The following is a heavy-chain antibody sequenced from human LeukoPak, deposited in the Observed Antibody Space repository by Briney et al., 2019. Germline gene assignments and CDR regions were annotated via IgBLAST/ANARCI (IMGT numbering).Heavy chain of an antibody. V-gene: IGHV3-48*01. D-gene: IGHD1-7*01. CDR2: ISSSSSTI. J-gene: IGHJ3*02. Sequence: GGSLRLSCAASGFTFSSYSMNWVRQAPGKGLEWVSYISSSSSTIYYADSVKGRFTISRDNAKNSLYVQMNSLRAEDTAVYYCARDPRSNWNYDAFDIWGQGTRVTVSS. CDR3: ARDPRSNWNYDAFDI. CDR1: GFTFSSYS.